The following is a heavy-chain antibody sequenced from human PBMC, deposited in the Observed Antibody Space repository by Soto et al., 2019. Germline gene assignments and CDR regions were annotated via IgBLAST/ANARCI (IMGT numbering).Heavy chain of an antibody. CDR1: GFTFDDYA. CDR2: ISWNSGSI. J-gene: IGHJ6*03. V-gene: IGHV3-9*01. CDR3: AKDKKSGNYYYYMDV. Sequence: EVQLVESGGGLVQPGRSLRLSCAASGFTFDDYAMHWVRQAPGKGLEWVAGISWNSGSIGYADSVKGRFTISRDNAKNSLYLQMKSLRAEDTALYYCAKDKKSGNYYYYMDVWGKGTTVTVSS. D-gene: IGHD6-25*01.